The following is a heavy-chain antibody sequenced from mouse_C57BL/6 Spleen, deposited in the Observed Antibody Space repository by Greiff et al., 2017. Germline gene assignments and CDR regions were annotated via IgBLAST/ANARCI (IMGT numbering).Heavy chain of an antibody. V-gene: IGHV5-4*03. CDR3: ARYGGSSPYYFDY. D-gene: IGHD1-1*01. CDR1: GFTFSSYA. CDR2: ISDGGSYT. J-gene: IGHJ2*01. Sequence: VKLVESGGGLVKPGGSLKLSCAASGFTFSSYAMSWVRQTPEKRLEWVATISDGGSYTYYPDNVKGRFTISRDNAKNNLYLQMSHLKSEDTAMYYCARYGGSSPYYFDYWGQGTTLTVSS.